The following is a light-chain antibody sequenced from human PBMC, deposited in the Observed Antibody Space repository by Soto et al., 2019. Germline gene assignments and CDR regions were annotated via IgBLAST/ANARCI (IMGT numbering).Light chain of an antibody. J-gene: IGLJ1*01. CDR2: EVN. Sequence: QSALTQPASVSGSPGQSTTIPCTGASSDIGLYNYVSWYQHHPGKAPKLLISEVNVRPSGLSDRFSASKAGNTASLTISGLQPEDEAYYYCSSLSTTSTPIVFGSGTKVTVL. CDR3: SSLSTTSTPIV. CDR1: SSDIGLYNY. V-gene: IGLV2-14*01.